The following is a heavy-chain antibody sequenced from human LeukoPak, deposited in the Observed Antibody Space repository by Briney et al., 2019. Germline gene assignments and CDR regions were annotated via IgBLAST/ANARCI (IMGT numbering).Heavy chain of an antibody. CDR1: GFTFGDYA. J-gene: IGHJ4*02. Sequence: GGSLRLSCTASGFTFGDYAMSWVRQAPGKGREWVGFIRSKAYGGTTEYAASVKGRFTISRDDSKSIAYLQMNSLKTEDTAVYYCTRDFRDYYDSSGYFDYWGQGTLVTVSS. CDR2: IRSKAYGGTT. CDR3: TRDFRDYYDSSGYFDY. V-gene: IGHV3-49*04. D-gene: IGHD3-22*01.